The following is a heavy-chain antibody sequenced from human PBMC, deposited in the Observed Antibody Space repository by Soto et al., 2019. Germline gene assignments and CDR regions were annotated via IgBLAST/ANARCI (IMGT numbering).Heavy chain of an antibody. Sequence: PGESLKISCAVSGFNVMSYWMSWVRQAPGKGLEWVASVKGDGSELYYLHSVRGRFSMTRDSAGNALHLTMNYLSAEDTGVYFCARDIGFDYVNWGQGIPVTVSS. CDR3: ARDIGFDYVN. V-gene: IGHV3-7*01. CDR1: GFNVMSYW. D-gene: IGHD3-16*01. CDR2: VKGDGSEL. J-gene: IGHJ4*02.